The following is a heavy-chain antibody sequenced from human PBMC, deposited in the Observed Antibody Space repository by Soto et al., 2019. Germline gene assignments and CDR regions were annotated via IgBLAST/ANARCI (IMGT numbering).Heavy chain of an antibody. Sequence: GGSLRLSCAASGFTFSSYGMHWVRQAPGKGLEWVAVISYDGSNKYYADSVKGRFTISRDNSKNTLYLQMNSLRAEDTAVYYCAKRPGYSSGWYSYFDYWGQGTLVTVSS. CDR2: ISYDGSNK. CDR3: AKRPGYSSGWYSYFDY. D-gene: IGHD6-19*01. CDR1: GFTFSSYG. J-gene: IGHJ4*02. V-gene: IGHV3-30*18.